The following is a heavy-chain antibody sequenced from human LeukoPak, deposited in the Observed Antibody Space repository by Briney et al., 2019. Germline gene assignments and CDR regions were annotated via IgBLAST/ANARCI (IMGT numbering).Heavy chain of an antibody. CDR1: GFTFDDYA. CDR2: ISWNSGSI. J-gene: IGHJ6*02. D-gene: IGHD3-10*01. Sequence: GGSLRLSCAASGFTFDDYAMHWVRRAPGKGLEWVSGISWNSGSIGYADSVKGRFTISRDNAKNSLYLQMNSLRAEDTAVYYCARGEVVRITMVRGVYYGMDVWGQGTTVTVSS. CDR3: ARGEVVRITMVRGVYYGMDV. V-gene: IGHV3-9*01.